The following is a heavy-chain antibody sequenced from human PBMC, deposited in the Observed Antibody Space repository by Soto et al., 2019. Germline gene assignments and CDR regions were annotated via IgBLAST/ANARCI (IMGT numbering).Heavy chain of an antibody. J-gene: IGHJ5*02. V-gene: IGHV4-59*01. CDR3: ARDANVDTAMVPYNWFDP. D-gene: IGHD5-18*01. Sequence: SETLSLTCTVSGGSISSYYWSWIRQPPGKGLEWIGYIYYSGSTNYNPSLKSRVTISVDTAKNQFSLKLSVVTDADTAVYYCARDANVDTAMVPYNWFDPWGQGTLVTVSS. CDR1: GGSISSYY. CDR2: IYYSGST.